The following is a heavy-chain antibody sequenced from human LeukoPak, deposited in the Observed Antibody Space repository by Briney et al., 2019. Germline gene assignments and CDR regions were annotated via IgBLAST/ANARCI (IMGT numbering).Heavy chain of an antibody. CDR1: GFTFSSYA. CDR3: AKDYERAGSGSYDFDY. Sequence: PGGSLRLSCAASGFTFSSYAMSWVRQAPGKGLEWVSAISGSGGSTYYADSVKGRFTISRGNSKNTLYLQMNSLRAEDTAVYYCAKDYERAGSGSYDFDYWGQGTLVTVSS. D-gene: IGHD3-10*01. V-gene: IGHV3-23*01. CDR2: ISGSGGST. J-gene: IGHJ4*02.